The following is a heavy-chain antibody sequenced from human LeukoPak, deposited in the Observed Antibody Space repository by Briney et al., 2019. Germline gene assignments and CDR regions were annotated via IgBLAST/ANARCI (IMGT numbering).Heavy chain of an antibody. V-gene: IGHV1-18*01. CDR3: ARVWYDSSGYYPYYFDY. CDR2: ISAYNGNT. Sequence: ASVKVSCKASGYTFTSYGISWVRQAPGQGLEWMGWISAYNGNTNYAQKVQGRVTMTTDTSTSTAYMELRSLRSDDTAVYYCARVWYDSSGYYPYYFDYWGQGTLVTVSS. CDR1: GYTFTSYG. D-gene: IGHD3-22*01. J-gene: IGHJ4*02.